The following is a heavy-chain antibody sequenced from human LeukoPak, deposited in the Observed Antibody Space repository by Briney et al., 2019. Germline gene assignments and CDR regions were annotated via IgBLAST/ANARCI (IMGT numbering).Heavy chain of an antibody. J-gene: IGHJ4*02. CDR1: GYTFTGYY. CDR2: MNPNSGNT. CDR3: ARGDYYGSGSYYLFYDY. V-gene: IGHV1-8*03. D-gene: IGHD3-10*01. Sequence: ASVKVSCKASGYTFTGYYMHWVRQAPGQGLEWMGWMNPNSGNTGYAQKFQGRVTITRNTSISTAYMELSSLRSEDTAVYYCARGDYYGSGSYYLFYDYWGQGTLVTVSS.